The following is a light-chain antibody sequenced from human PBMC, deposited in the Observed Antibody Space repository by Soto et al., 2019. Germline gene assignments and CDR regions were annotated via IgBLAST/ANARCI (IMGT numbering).Light chain of an antibody. V-gene: IGKV1-9*01. CDR1: QGISSY. Sequence: IQLTQSPSSLSASVGDRVTITCRASQGISSYLAWYQQKPGKAPKLLIYAASTLQSGVPSRFSGSGSVTAVTLTIRSLQPDDFATSSCHQLNSHPLAFGHATRL. CDR2: AAS. J-gene: IGKJ5*01. CDR3: HQLNSHPLA.